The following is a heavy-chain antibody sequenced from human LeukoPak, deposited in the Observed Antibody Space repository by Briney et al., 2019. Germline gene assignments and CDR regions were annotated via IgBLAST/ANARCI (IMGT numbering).Heavy chain of an antibody. Sequence: GGSLRLSCAASGFTFSSYDMHWVRQATGKGLEWVSAIGTAGDTYYPGSVKGRFTISRDNSKNTLYLQMNSLRAEDTAVYYCAKGLSGWYDYWGQGTLVTVSS. J-gene: IGHJ4*02. D-gene: IGHD6-19*01. CDR2: IGTAGDT. V-gene: IGHV3-13*01. CDR3: AKGLSGWYDY. CDR1: GFTFSSYD.